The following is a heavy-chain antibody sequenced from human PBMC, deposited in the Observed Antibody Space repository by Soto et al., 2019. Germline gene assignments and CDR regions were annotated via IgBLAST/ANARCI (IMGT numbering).Heavy chain of an antibody. D-gene: IGHD6-19*01. CDR3: ARDGVAVAGPNWFDA. CDR2: IIPILGIA. J-gene: IGHJ5*02. Sequence: SVKVSCKASGGTFSSYTISWVRQAPGQGLEWMGRIIPILGIANYAQKFQGRVTITADKSTSTAYMELSSLRSEDTAVYYCARDGVAVAGPNWFDAWGQGTLVTVSS. V-gene: IGHV1-69*04. CDR1: GGTFSSYT.